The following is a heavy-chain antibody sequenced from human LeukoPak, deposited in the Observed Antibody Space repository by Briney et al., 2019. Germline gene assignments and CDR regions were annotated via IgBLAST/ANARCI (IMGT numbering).Heavy chain of an antibody. Sequence: GGSLRLSCAASGFTFSSYWMSWVRQASGKGLEWVANIKQDGSEKYYVDSVKGRFTISRDNAKNSLYLQMNSLRAEDTAVYYCARDYYDSSGYSVPYFDYWGQGTLVTVSS. V-gene: IGHV3-7*01. CDR2: IKQDGSEK. D-gene: IGHD3-22*01. CDR1: GFTFSSYW. CDR3: ARDYYDSSGYSVPYFDY. J-gene: IGHJ4*02.